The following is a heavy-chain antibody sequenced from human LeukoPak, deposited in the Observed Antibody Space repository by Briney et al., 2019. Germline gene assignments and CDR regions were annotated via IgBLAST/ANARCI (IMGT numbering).Heavy chain of an antibody. CDR2: ISGSGGST. D-gene: IGHD3-3*01. V-gene: IGHV3-23*01. CDR3: ASSSYYDFWSGYHY. Sequence: PGGSLSLSCAASGFTLSSYAISWVRQAPGRGGEWVSSISGSGGSTYYADSVQGRYTISGINSKNTLDLQMNSMRAEDTAVYYWASSSYYDFWSGYHYWGQGTLVTVSS. J-gene: IGHJ4*02. CDR1: GFTLSSYA.